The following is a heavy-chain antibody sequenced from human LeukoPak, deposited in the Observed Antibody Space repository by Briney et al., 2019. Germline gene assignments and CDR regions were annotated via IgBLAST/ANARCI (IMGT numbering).Heavy chain of an antibody. Sequence: SETLSLTCTVSGGSISSYYWSWIRQPPGKGLEWIGYIYYSGSTNYNPSLKSRVTVSADMSKNQFSLKLNSVTAADTAVYYCARGLGPIYFDYWGQGTLVTVSS. CDR2: IYYSGST. D-gene: IGHD3-16*01. J-gene: IGHJ4*02. V-gene: IGHV4-59*01. CDR3: ARGLGPIYFDY. CDR1: GGSISSYY.